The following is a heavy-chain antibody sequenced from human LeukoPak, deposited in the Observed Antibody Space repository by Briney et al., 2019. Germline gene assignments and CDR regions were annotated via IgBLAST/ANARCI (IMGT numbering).Heavy chain of an antibody. V-gene: IGHV3-23*01. CDR1: GFTFSSYA. Sequence: GGPLRLSCAASGFTFSSYAMSWVRQAPGKGLEWVSAISGSGGSTYYADSVKGRFTISRDNSKNTLYLQMNSLRAEDTAVYYCAKGSFTIFGVVTYNYFDYWGQGTLVTVSS. J-gene: IGHJ4*02. D-gene: IGHD3-3*01. CDR3: AKGSFTIFGVVTYNYFDY. CDR2: ISGSGGST.